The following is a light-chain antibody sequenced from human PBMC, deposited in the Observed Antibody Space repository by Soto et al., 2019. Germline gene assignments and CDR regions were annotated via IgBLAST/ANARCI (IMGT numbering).Light chain of an antibody. Sequence: DVVMAQSPLSLPVTLGQSASISCRSSQSLQDSGGNTYLSWFQQRPGQSPRRLIYKIPNRDSGVPDRFSGSGADNDFTLKISRVEAEAVGIYFCLQGLHWPSTFGPGTKLEI. J-gene: IGKJ2*01. CDR2: KIP. V-gene: IGKV2-30*01. CDR3: LQGLHWPST. CDR1: QSLQDSGGNTY.